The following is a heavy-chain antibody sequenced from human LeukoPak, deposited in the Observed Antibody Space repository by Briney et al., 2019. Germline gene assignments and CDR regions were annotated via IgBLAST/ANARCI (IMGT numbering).Heavy chain of an antibody. CDR2: ISSSSDYT. CDR3: ARGSGVGYRYGYDYYGMDV. CDR1: GFTFSDYY. D-gene: IGHD5-18*01. V-gene: IGHV3-11*06. J-gene: IGHJ6*02. Sequence: GGSLRLSCAASGFTFSDYYMNWIRQAPGKGLEWVAYISSSSDYTNYADSVKGRFTISRDNAKNTLYLQMNSLRAEDTAVYYCARGSGVGYRYGYDYYGMDVWGQGTTVTVSS.